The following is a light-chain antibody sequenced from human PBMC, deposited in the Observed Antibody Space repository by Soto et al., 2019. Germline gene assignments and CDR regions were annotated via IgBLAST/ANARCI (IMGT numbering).Light chain of an antibody. CDR1: SSDVGGYNY. J-gene: IGLJ1*01. V-gene: IGLV2-14*01. Sequence: QSALTQPASVSGSPGQSITISCTGTSSDVGGYNYVSWYQQHPGKAPKLMIYDVSTRPSGVSNRFSGSKSGNTASLTISGLQAEDEADYYCSSYTAGGTIFGTGTKLTVL. CDR3: SSYTAGGTI. CDR2: DVS.